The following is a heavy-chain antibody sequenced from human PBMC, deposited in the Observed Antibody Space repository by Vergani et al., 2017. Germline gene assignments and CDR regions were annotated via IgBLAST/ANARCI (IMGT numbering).Heavy chain of an antibody. CDR1: GFTFSNAW. CDR3: TTEYFDWLFQKPRGLDY. J-gene: IGHJ4*02. CDR2: IKSKTDGGTT. Sequence: EVQLVESGGGLVKPGGSLRLSCAASGFTFSNAWMSWVRQAPGKGLEWVGRIKSKTDGGTTDYAAPVKGRFTISRDDSKNTLYLQMNSLKTEDTAVYYCTTEYFDWLFQKPRGLDYWGQGTLVTVSS. D-gene: IGHD3-9*01. V-gene: IGHV3-15*01.